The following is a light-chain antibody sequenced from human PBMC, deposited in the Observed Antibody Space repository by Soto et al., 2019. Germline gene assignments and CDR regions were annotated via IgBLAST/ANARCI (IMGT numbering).Light chain of an antibody. CDR2: ETS. CDR1: QSPSRW. CDR3: QQYFCFSLT. J-gene: IGKJ4*01. Sequence: DIQMTQSPSTLSASIGDRVTITCRASQSPSRWLAWYQQKPGKVPKLLIYETSYLESGVPSRFSASGSGTEFTLTISSLQADYFATYCCQQYFCFSLTFGGGTKVEI. V-gene: IGKV1-5*03.